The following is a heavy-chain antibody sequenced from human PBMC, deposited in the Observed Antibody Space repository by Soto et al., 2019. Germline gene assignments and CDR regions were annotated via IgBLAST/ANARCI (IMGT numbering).Heavy chain of an antibody. V-gene: IGHV4-59*01. CDR1: GGSISSYY. CDR2: IYYSGST. J-gene: IGHJ6*02. Sequence: PSETLSLTCTVSGGSISSYYWSWIRQPPGKGLEWIGYIYYSGSTNYNPSLKSRVTISVDTSKNQFSLKLSSVTAADTAVYYCARESWGYSYGYSEYYYYGMDVWGQGTTVTVSS. D-gene: IGHD5-18*01. CDR3: ARESWGYSYGYSEYYYYGMDV.